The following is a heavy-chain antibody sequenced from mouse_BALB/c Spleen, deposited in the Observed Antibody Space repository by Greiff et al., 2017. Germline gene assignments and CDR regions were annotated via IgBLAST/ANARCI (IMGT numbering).Heavy chain of an antibody. CDR2: IWSGGST. V-gene: IGHV2-2*02. Sequence: VQLQESGPGLVQPSQSLSITCTVSGFSLTRYGVHWVRQSPGKGLEWLGVIWSGGSTDYNAAFISRLSISKDNSKSQVFFKMNSLQANDTAIYYCARKGLRRGDYAMDYGGQGTSGTVSS. D-gene: IGHD2-2*01. CDR1: GFSLTRYG. CDR3: ARKGLRRGDYAMDY. J-gene: IGHJ4*01.